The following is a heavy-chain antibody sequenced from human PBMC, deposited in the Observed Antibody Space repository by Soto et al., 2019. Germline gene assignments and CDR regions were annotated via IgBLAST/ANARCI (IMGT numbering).Heavy chain of an antibody. CDR2: INHSGST. V-gene: IGHV4-34*01. Sequence: SETLSLTCAVYGGSFSGYYWSWGREPPGKGLEWIGEINHSGSTNYNASLKSRVTIAVDTSKNQFSLKRSSVTAAQKVIYYYERGEAAGDNYCYGLDVWGKGTWVTVSS. J-gene: IGHJ6*04. CDR1: GGSFSGYY. D-gene: IGHD6-13*01. CDR3: ERGEAAGDNYCYGLDV.